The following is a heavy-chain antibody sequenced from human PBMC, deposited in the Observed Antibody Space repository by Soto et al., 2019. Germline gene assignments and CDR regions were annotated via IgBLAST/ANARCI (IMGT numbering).Heavy chain of an antibody. CDR1: GGSISSGDYY. CDR2: IYYSGST. V-gene: IGHV4-31*02. D-gene: IGHD3-22*01. J-gene: IGHJ4*02. Sequence: PSETLSLTCTVSGGSISSGDYYWSWIRQHPGKGLEWIGYIYYSGSTYYNPSLRSRVTISVDKSKNQFSLKLSSVTAADTAVYYSARYYYDSSGYYPYFDYWGQGTLVTVSS. CDR3: ARYYYDSSGYYPYFDY.